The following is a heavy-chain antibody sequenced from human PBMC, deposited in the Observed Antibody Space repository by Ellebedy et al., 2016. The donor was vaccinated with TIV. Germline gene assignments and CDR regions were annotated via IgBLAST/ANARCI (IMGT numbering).Heavy chain of an antibody. CDR2: ITYDKSKK. Sequence: GESLKISCAASEFVFSSYAMHWIRQAPGKGLEWVASITYDKSKKYYSDYVKGRFTISRDNSRSMMYLEMNSLRPEDEAVYYCAKGGAPGLQYFGMDVWGQGTTVTVSS. CDR3: AKGGAPGLQYFGMDV. J-gene: IGHJ6*02. V-gene: IGHV3-30*18. CDR1: EFVFSSYA. D-gene: IGHD4-11*01.